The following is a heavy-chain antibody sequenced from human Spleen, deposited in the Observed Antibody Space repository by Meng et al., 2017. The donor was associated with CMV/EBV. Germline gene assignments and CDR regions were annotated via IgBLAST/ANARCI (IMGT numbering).Heavy chain of an antibody. CDR2: IYYSEST. D-gene: IGHD1-14*01. Sequence: VSGGSVSSGGYYWSWIRQHPGKGLEWIGYIYYSESTDYNPSLKSRITISLDTSRNQFSLRLSSVTAADTAVYYCARHPDASYAMDVWGQGTTVTVSS. V-gene: IGHV4-31*02. CDR3: ARHPDASYAMDV. J-gene: IGHJ6*02. CDR1: GGSVSSGGYY.